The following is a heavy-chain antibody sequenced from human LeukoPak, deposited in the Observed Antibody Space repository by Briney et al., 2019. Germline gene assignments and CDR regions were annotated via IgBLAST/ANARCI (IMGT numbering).Heavy chain of an antibody. CDR2: INPNSGGT. CDR3: ARMRELLGFDP. CDR1: GFTFNAYN. Sequence: ASVKVSCKASGFTFNAYNMHWVRQAPGQGLEWMGWINPNSGGTNYAQKFQGRVTMTRDTSISTAYMELSRLRSDDTAVYYCARMRELLGFDPWGQGTLVTVSS. V-gene: IGHV1-2*02. J-gene: IGHJ5*02. D-gene: IGHD1-26*01.